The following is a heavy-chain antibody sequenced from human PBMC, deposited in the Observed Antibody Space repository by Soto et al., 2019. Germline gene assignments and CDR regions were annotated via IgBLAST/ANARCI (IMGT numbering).Heavy chain of an antibody. CDR1: GGCISSYY. CDR2: IYYSGST. CDR3: AGGGRWLQLPWYFDL. D-gene: IGHD5-12*01. V-gene: IGHV4-59*01. J-gene: IGHJ2*01. Sequence: QVQLQESGPGLVKPSETLSLTCTVSGGCISSYYWSWIRQPPGKGLEWIVYIYYSGSTNYNPSLKSRVTISVDTSKTQFSLKLSSVTAADTAVYYCAGGGRWLQLPWYFDLWGRGTLVTVSS.